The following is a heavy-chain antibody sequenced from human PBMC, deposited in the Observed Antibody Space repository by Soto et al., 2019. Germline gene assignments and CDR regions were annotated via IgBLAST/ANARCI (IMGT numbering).Heavy chain of an antibody. V-gene: IGHV5-10-1*01. CDR1: GYSFTSYW. CDR3: ARRSAYDV. Sequence: GESLKISCKGSGYSFTSYWINWVRQMPGKGLEWMGRIDPSDSYSNYSPSFRGHVTISIDKSTSTAYLQWSSLKASDSAMYYCARRSAYDVWGQGTMVTVSS. J-gene: IGHJ3*01. CDR2: IDPSDSYS.